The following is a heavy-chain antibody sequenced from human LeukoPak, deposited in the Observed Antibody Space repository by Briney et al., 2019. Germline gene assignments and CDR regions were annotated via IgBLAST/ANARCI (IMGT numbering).Heavy chain of an antibody. CDR1: GFTFSSYA. J-gene: IGHJ4*02. CDR3: AKEHVVVPAEAFDY. CDR2: ISSSGGST. D-gene: IGHD2-2*01. Sequence: PGGSLRLSCAASGFTFSSYAMSWVRQAPGKGLDWVSAISSSGGSTYYADSVKGRFTISRDNSKNTLYLQMNSLRAEDTAVYYCAKEHVVVPAEAFDYGGQRTLDTVSS. V-gene: IGHV3-23*01.